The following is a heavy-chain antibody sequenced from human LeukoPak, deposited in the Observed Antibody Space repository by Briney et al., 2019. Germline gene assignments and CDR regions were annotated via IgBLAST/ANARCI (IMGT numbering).Heavy chain of an antibody. CDR3: TRPYYGSGSYYDYFDY. CDR2: IRSKAYGGTT. Sequence: PGGSLRLSCTASGFTFGDYAMSWFRQAPGKGLEWVGFIRSKAYGGTTEYAACVRGRFTISRDDSISIAYLQMNSHKTEAPAVYYCTRPYYGSGSYYDYFDYWGQGTLVTVSS. D-gene: IGHD3-10*01. CDR1: GFTFGDYA. J-gene: IGHJ4*02. V-gene: IGHV3-49*03.